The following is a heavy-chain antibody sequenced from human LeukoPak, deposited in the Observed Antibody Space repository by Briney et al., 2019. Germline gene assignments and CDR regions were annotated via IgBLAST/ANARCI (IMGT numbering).Heavy chain of an antibody. CDR3: AGGLYGGYYYYYMDV. D-gene: IGHD3-16*01. J-gene: IGHJ6*03. CDR2: INHSGST. V-gene: IGHV4-34*01. Sequence: SETLSLTCTVSGGSISSYYWSWIRQPPGKGLEWIGEINHSGSTNYNPSLKSRVTISVDTSKNQFSLKLSSVTAADTAVYYCAGGLYGGYYYYYMDVWGKGTTVTVSS. CDR1: GGSISSYY.